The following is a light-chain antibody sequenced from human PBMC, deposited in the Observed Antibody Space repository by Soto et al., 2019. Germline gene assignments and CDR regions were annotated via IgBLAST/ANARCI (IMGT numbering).Light chain of an antibody. J-gene: IGKJ1*01. Sequence: DIQMTQSPSTLSASIGDRFTITFRASESIRTWLAWYQHKPGKAPKFLIYDASSLESGVPSRFSGSGSGTEFTLTISNLQPDDFATYFCQQYHNYPRTFGQGTKVDIK. V-gene: IGKV1-5*01. CDR1: ESIRTW. CDR2: DAS. CDR3: QQYHNYPRT.